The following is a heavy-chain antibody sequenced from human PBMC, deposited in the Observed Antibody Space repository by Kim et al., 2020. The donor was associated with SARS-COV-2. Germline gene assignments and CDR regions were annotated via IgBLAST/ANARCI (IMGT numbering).Heavy chain of an antibody. CDR2: IYYSGTT. D-gene: IGHD5-12*01. CDR1: GDSIKNSEFY. J-gene: IGHJ6*01. Sequence: SETLSLTCTVSGDSIKNSEFYWSWIRQPQGKGLEWIGNIYYSGTTNYNPSLKSLISMSLDTSNNQFSLKLISVTAADTAVYYCARAKVASMWKYLYGMDV. CDR3: ARAKVASMWKYLYGMDV. V-gene: IGHV4-30-4*01.